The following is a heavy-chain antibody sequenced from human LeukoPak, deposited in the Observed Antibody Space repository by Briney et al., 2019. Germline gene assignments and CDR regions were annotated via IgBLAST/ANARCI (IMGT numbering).Heavy chain of an antibody. CDR1: GFTFTNYA. CDR3: ASVTRPDGDYFDY. D-gene: IGHD4-17*01. J-gene: IGHJ4*02. Sequence: PGGSLRLSCTASGFTFTNYAMSWVRQAPGKGLEWVSVIYSGGSTYYADSVKGRFTISRDNSKNTLYLQMNSLRAEDTAVYYCASVTRPDGDYFDYWGQGTLVTVSS. V-gene: IGHV3-66*01. CDR2: IYSGGST.